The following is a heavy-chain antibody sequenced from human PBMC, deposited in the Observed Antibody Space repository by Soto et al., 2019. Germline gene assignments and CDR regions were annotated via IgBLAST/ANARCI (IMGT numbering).Heavy chain of an antibody. V-gene: IGHV1-24*01. D-gene: IGHD2-15*01. CDR3: ASKDDPFEY. J-gene: IGHJ4*02. CDR1: GYTLTELS. CDR2: FDLGDDET. Sequence: ASVKVSCKVSGYTLTELSIHWVRKAPGKGLEWMGGFDLGDDETIYAQKFQGRVTMTEDTSTDTAYMELSSLRSEDTAVYYCASKDDPFEYLGQGTQVAVSS.